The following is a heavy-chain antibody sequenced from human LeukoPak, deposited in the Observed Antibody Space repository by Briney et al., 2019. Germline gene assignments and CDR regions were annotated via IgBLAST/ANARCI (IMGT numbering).Heavy chain of an antibody. D-gene: IGHD3-22*01. J-gene: IGHJ4*02. CDR3: ARDLVSHYYYDSSGYYRYYFDY. Sequence: ASVKVSCKASGYTFTGYYMHWVRQAPGQGLEWMGWINPNSGGTNYAQKFQGRVTMTRDTSISTAYMELSRLRSDDTAVYYCARDLVSHYYYDSSGYYRYYFDYWGQGTLVTVSS. CDR2: INPNSGGT. CDR1: GYTFTGYY. V-gene: IGHV1-2*02.